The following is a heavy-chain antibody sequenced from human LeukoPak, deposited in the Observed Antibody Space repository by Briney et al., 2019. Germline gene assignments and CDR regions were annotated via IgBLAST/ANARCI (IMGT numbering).Heavy chain of an antibody. CDR3: AKGPIAVAGYYYYGMDV. CDR2: ISYDGSNK. D-gene: IGHD6-19*01. V-gene: IGHV3-30*18. J-gene: IGHJ6*04. Sequence: GGSLRLSCAASGFTFSSYGMHWVRQAPGKGLEWVAVISYDGSNKYYADSVKGRFTISRDNSKNTLYLQMNSLRAEDTAVYYCAKGPIAVAGYYYYGMDVWGKGTTVTVSS. CDR1: GFTFSSYG.